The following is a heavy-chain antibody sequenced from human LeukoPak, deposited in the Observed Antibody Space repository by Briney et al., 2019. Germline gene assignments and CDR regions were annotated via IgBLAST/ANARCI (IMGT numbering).Heavy chain of an antibody. Sequence: SETLSLTCAVYGGSFSGYYWSWIRQPPGKGLEWIGEINHSGSTNYNPSLKSRVTISVDTSKNQFSLKPSSVTAADTAVYYCARGGPYGSGSYYVRSASRRSYYFDYWGQGTLVTVSS. D-gene: IGHD3-10*01. CDR1: GGSFSGYY. CDR2: INHSGST. CDR3: ARGGPYGSGSYYVRSASRRSYYFDY. V-gene: IGHV4-34*01. J-gene: IGHJ4*02.